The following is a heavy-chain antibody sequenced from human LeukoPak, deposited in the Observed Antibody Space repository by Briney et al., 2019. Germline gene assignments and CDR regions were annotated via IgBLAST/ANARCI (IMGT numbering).Heavy chain of an antibody. CDR1: GCSIRGHY. Sequence: PSETLSLTCTVSGCSIRGHYWSWIRQPPGKGLEWIGYIYYSGSTNYNPSFKSRVTISVDTSKNQFSLKLSSVTAADTAVYYCASRIVGATTPFDYWGQGTLVTVSS. D-gene: IGHD1-26*01. V-gene: IGHV4-59*08. CDR2: IYYSGST. CDR3: ASRIVGATTPFDY. J-gene: IGHJ4*02.